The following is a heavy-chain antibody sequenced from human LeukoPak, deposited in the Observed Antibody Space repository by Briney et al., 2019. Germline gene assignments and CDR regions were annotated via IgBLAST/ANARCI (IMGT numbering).Heavy chain of an antibody. CDR2: IIPIFGIA. CDR3: ARDQSPRKGYYDSSGYRY. J-gene: IGHJ4*02. CDR1: GGTFSSYA. V-gene: IGHV1-69*04. D-gene: IGHD3-22*01. Sequence: SSVKVSCKASGGTFSSYAISWVRQANGQGLDWMGRIIPIFGIANYAQKFQGRVTITADKSTSTAYMELSSLRSEDTAVYYCARDQSPRKGYYDSSGYRYWGQGTLVTVSS.